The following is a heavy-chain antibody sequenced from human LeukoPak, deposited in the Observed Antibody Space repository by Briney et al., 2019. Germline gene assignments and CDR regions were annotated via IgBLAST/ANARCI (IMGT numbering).Heavy chain of an antibody. CDR2: IRSDATT. D-gene: IGHD4-17*01. V-gene: IGHV3-66*01. CDR1: GFTASSKY. CDR3: AINLNYGDSLSFDY. J-gene: IGHJ4*02. Sequence: GGSLRLSCTASGFTASSKYMSWVRQASGKGLEWVSFIRSDATTAYADSMQGRFTISRDDSKNTLYLQMNSLRAEDTAVYYCAINLNYGDSLSFDYWGQGTLVTVSS.